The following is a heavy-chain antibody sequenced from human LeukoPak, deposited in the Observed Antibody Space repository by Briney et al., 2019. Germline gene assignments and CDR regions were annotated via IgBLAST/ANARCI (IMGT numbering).Heavy chain of an antibody. CDR1: GGTFSSYG. J-gene: IGHJ6*02. Sequence: ASVKVSCKASGGTFSSYGISWVRQAPGQGLEWMGWISGYNGNTNYAQRLQGRVTMTTDTSTSTTYMELRSLRSDDTAMYYCARDRGDSRMDVWGQGTTVTVSS. D-gene: IGHD3-10*01. CDR2: ISGYNGNT. CDR3: ARDRGDSRMDV. V-gene: IGHV1-18*01.